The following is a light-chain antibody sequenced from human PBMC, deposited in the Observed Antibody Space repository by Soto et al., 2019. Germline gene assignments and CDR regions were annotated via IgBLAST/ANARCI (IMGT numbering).Light chain of an antibody. V-gene: IGKV3-15*01. CDR3: QQYGNLPPT. J-gene: IGKJ5*01. CDR2: SAS. CDR1: QSVRSS. Sequence: VMGQSPGTMTVSPGETATLSCRASQSVRSSLAWYQHRPGQAPRLLIHSASFRATGIPARFRGSGSGTEFTLTISSPQSEDFAVYYCQQYGNLPPTFGQGTLVEI.